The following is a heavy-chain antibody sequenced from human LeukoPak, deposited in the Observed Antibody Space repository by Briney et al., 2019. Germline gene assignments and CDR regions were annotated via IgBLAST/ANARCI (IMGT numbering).Heavy chain of an antibody. Sequence: ASVKVSCKVSGYTLTELSMHWVRQAPGKGLEWMGGFDPEDGETIYAQKFQGRVTMTEDTSTDTAYMELSRLRSDDTAVYYCAREAIVVVPAAMGLGYYYMDVWGKGTTVTVSS. CDR2: FDPEDGET. D-gene: IGHD2-2*01. CDR1: GYTLTELS. CDR3: AREAIVVVPAAMGLGYYYMDV. J-gene: IGHJ6*03. V-gene: IGHV1-24*01.